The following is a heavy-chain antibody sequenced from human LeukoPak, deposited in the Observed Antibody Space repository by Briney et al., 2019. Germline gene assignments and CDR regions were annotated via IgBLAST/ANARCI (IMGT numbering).Heavy chain of an antibody. CDR2: IYTSGST. V-gene: IGHV4-4*07. J-gene: IGHJ3*02. CDR3: ASGWELYAFDI. Sequence: PSETLSLTCTVSGGSISSYYWSWIRQPAGKGLEWIGRIYTSGSTNYNPSLKSRVTMSVDTSKNQFSLKLSSVTAADTAVYHCASGWELYAFDIWGQGTMVTVSS. D-gene: IGHD1-26*01. CDR1: GGSISSYY.